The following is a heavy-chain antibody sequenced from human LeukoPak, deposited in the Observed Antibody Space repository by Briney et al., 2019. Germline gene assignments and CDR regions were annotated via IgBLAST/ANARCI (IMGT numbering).Heavy chain of an antibody. D-gene: IGHD5-18*01. V-gene: IGHV4-39*07. J-gene: IGHJ4*02. CDR1: GDPISSSPYY. CDR3: ARGGYQQTSTFDF. Sequence: PSETLSLTCAVSGDPISSSPYYWVWIRQPPGKGLEWIGGVFYSGTTYYNPPLKSRVTISVDTSKNQFSLQLRSVTAADTAVYYCARGGYQQTSTFDFWGQGTLVTVSS. CDR2: VFYSGTT.